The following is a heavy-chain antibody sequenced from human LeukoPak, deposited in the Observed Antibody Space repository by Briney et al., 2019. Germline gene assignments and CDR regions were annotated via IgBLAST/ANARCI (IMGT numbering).Heavy chain of an antibody. CDR2: ISYDGSYK. Sequence: PGRSLRLSCAASGFTFSSYGMHWVRQAPGKGLEWVAVISYDGSYKYYADSVKGRFTISRDNSKNTLYLQMNSLRAEDTAVYYCAKVGDYGDYALDTWGQGTLVTVSS. CDR3: AKVGDYGDYALDT. V-gene: IGHV3-30*18. CDR1: GFTFSSYG. D-gene: IGHD4-17*01. J-gene: IGHJ5*02.